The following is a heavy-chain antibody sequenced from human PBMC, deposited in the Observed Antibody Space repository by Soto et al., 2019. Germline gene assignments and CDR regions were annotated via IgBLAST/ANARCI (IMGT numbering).Heavy chain of an antibody. CDR3: ASAGMYDSSGYPLDY. CDR1: GYTFTSYG. D-gene: IGHD3-22*01. CDR2: ISAYNGNT. J-gene: IGHJ4*02. Sequence: QVQLVQSGAEVKKPGASVKVSCKASGYTFTSYGISWVRQAPGQGLEWMGWISAYNGNTNYAQKLQGRVTMTTDTATSTAYMELRSLRSDDTAVYYCASAGMYDSSGYPLDYWGQGTLVTVSS. V-gene: IGHV1-18*01.